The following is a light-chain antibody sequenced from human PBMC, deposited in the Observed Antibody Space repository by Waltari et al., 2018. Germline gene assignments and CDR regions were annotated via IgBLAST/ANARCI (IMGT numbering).Light chain of an antibody. CDR2: ENR. Sequence: QSVLTQPPSVSAAPGQRVTISCSGGSSNIGNNYVSWYRQFPGTAPKLLIYENRERPQGIPGRFSGSKSGTSATLDITGLQAGDEADYYCGTWDSSLSGAVFGGGTHLTVL. J-gene: IGLJ7*01. CDR1: SSNIGNNY. CDR3: GTWDSSLSGAV. V-gene: IGLV1-51*02.